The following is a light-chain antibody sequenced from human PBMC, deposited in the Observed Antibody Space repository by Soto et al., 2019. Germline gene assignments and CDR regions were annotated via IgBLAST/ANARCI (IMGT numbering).Light chain of an antibody. CDR1: RSNIGAGYD. CDR3: SAYAGSNTFV. Sequence: QSVLTQPPSVSGAPGQRVTISCTGTRSNIGAGYDVHWYQQIPGTAPKLLIYRNHDRPSGVPDRFSGSKSGTSASLTITGLQAEDEADYYCSAYAGSNTFVFGTGTQLTVL. V-gene: IGLV1-40*01. J-gene: IGLJ1*01. CDR2: RNH.